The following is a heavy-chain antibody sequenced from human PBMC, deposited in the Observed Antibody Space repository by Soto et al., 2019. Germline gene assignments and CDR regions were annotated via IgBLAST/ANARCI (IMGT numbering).Heavy chain of an antibody. Sequence: ESGGGLIQPGGSLRLSCAASGFTVSSTYMTWVRQAPGKGLEWVSVIYGGLTTSYADSVKGRFTISRDISKNTLFLQMNSLRAEDTAVYYCARDRIEAAGTPRFNYYYGMDVWGQGTTVTVSS. D-gene: IGHD6-13*01. V-gene: IGHV3-53*01. CDR1: GFTVSSTY. CDR2: IYGGLTT. J-gene: IGHJ6*02. CDR3: ARDRIEAAGTPRFNYYYGMDV.